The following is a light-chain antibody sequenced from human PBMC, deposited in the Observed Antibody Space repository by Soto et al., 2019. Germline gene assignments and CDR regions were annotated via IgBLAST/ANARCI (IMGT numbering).Light chain of an antibody. J-gene: IGKJ2*01. CDR2: GAS. V-gene: IGKV3-15*01. CDR3: QQYNNWPNT. CDR1: QSVSIN. Sequence: EIVMTQSPATLSVSPGERATLSCRASQSVSINLPWYQQKPGQAPRLLIYGASARATGIPASFSGSGSGTEFTLSISSLQSEDFAVYYCQQYNNWPNTFGQGTKLEIK.